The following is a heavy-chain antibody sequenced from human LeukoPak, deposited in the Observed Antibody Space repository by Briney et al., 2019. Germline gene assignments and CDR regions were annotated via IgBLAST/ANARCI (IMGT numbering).Heavy chain of an antibody. CDR3: GKTTTGYSSGRNPAWPVDY. Sequence: GGSLRLSCTASGFTFSSYAMYWVRQAPGKGLEWVSGIFGSGGSAHYADSVKGRFTISRDNSQNTVYLQMNSLRAEDTAVYYCGKTTTGYSSGRNPAWPVDYWGQGTLDTVSS. J-gene: IGHJ4*02. V-gene: IGHV3-23*01. D-gene: IGHD6-19*01. CDR2: IFGSGGSA. CDR1: GFTFSSYA.